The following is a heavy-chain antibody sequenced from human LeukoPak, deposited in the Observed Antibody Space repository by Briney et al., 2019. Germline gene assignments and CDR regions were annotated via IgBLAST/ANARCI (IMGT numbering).Heavy chain of an antibody. CDR2: MNPNSGNT. J-gene: IGHJ4*02. V-gene: IGHV1-8*01. CDR3: ARTQRTLNYGDYGSDY. D-gene: IGHD4-17*01. CDR1: VYTFTSYD. Sequence: VASVKVSCKASVYTFTSYDINRVRQATGQGLEWIGWMNPNSGNTDYAQKFQGRVTINRNTSIGTAYMELSSLRSDDTAVYYCARTQRTLNYGDYGSDYWGQGTLVTVSS.